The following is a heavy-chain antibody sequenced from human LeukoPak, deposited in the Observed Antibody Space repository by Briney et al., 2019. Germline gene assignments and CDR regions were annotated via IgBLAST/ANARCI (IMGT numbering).Heavy chain of an antibody. CDR1: GLTFNTCG. CDR3: VKDNPVLHY. Sequence: PGGSLRLSCTTSGLTFNTCGMHWVRQASGRGLEWLTLIRPDGTKKFYSDSVKGRFTVSRDNSKNMLYLEMNSLRSEDTAVYYCVKDNPVLHYWGQGILVTVSS. V-gene: IGHV3-30*02. J-gene: IGHJ4*02. CDR2: IRPDGTKK.